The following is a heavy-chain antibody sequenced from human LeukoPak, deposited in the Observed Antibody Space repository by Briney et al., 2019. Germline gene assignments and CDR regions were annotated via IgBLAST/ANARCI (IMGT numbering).Heavy chain of an antibody. CDR2: VSYSGST. J-gene: IGHJ4*02. CDR3: ARGGAADYFDY. Sequence: PSETLSLTCTVSGGSVSSGSYYWSWIRQPPGKGLEWIGYVSYSGSTNSNPSLKSRVTISVDTSKNQFSLKLSTVTAADTAVYYCARGGAADYFDYWGGRALVTVAS. D-gene: IGHD6-13*01. V-gene: IGHV4-61*01. CDR1: GGSVSSGSYY.